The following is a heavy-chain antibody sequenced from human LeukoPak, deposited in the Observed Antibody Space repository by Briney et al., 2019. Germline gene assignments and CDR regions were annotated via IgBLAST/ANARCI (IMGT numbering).Heavy chain of an antibody. Sequence: PGGSLRLSCSASGFTFRDYNMNWVRHTPGKGLEWVSFINSRSDTIYYADVVKGRFTISRDNAKSSMYLQMNSLRAEDTAIYFCVRTYPAFLYAGDYWGQGALVTVSS. CDR2: INSRSDTI. CDR3: VRTYPAFLYAGDY. CDR1: GFTFRDYN. J-gene: IGHJ4*02. V-gene: IGHV3-48*01. D-gene: IGHD5/OR15-5a*01.